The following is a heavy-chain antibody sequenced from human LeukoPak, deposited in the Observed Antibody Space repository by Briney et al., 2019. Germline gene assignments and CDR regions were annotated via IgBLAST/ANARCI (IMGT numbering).Heavy chain of an antibody. CDR2: TFYRSRWNY. D-gene: IGHD1-1*01. CDR1: GDSVSSGSSA. V-gene: IGHV6-1*01. CDR3: ARGFLKTGFDY. Sequence: SQTLSLTCAISGDSVSSGSSACNWIRQSPSRGLEWLGRTFYRSRWNYEYAISVKSRMTINPDTSKNQFSLQLNSVTPEDTAVYFCARGFLKTGFDYWGQGALVTVSS. J-gene: IGHJ4*02.